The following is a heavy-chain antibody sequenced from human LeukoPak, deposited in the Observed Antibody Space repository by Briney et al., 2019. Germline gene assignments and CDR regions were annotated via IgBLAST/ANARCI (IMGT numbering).Heavy chain of an antibody. CDR1: GYTFTSYG. CDR2: IIPLFGTP. J-gene: IGHJ6*04. CDR3: ASATLRCSGGSCYEMDV. D-gene: IGHD2-15*01. V-gene: IGHV1-69*06. Sequence: GASVKVSCKASGYTFTSYGISWVRQAPGQGLEWMGGIIPLFGTPDYVQKFQDRLTITADKSTSTAYMELSSLRSEDTAVYYCASATLRCSGGSCYEMDVWGKGTTVTVSS.